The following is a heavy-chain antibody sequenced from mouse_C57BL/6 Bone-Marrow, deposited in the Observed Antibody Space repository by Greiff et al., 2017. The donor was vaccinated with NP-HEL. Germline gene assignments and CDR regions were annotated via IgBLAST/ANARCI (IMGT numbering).Heavy chain of an antibody. D-gene: IGHD2-4*01. V-gene: IGHV1-64*01. Sequence: QVHVKQPGAELVKPGASVKLSCKASGYTFTSYWMHWVKQRPGQGLEWIGMIHPNSGSTNYNEKFKSKATLTVDKSSSTAYMQLSSLTSEDSAVYYCARWDYLYYFDYWGQGTTLTVSS. CDR1: GYTFTSYW. J-gene: IGHJ2*01. CDR3: ARWDYLYYFDY. CDR2: IHPNSGST.